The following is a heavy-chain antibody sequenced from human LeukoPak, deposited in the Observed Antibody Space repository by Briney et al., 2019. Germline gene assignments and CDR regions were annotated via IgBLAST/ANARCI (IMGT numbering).Heavy chain of an antibody. D-gene: IGHD3-3*01. J-gene: IGHJ4*02. CDR2: INHSGST. CDR3: ARGLARITIFGVTPYFDY. V-gene: IGHV4-34*01. CDR1: GFTFNNYW. Sequence: GSLRLSCAASGFTFNNYWMSWVRQAPGKGLEWIGEINHSGSTNYNPSLKSRVTISVDTSKNQFSLKLGSVTAADTAVYYCARGLARITIFGVTPYFDYWGQGTLVTVSS.